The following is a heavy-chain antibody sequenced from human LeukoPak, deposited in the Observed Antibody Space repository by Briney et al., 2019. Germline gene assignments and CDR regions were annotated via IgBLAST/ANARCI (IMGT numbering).Heavy chain of an antibody. CDR1: GFTFSSYS. J-gene: IGHJ3*02. V-gene: IGHV3-48*01. Sequence: QSGGSLRLSCAASGFTFSSYSMNWVRQAPGKGLEWVSYISSSSSTIYYADSVKGRFTISRDNAKNSLYLQMNSLRAEDTAVYYCARVRLEGPPQPDTFDIWGQGTMVTVSS. CDR3: ARVRLEGPPQPDTFDI. CDR2: ISSSSSTI.